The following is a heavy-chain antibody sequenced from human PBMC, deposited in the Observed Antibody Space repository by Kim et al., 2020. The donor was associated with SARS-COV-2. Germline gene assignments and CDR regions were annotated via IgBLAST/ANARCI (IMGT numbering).Heavy chain of an antibody. V-gene: IGHV3-48*02. Sequence: GGSLRLSCAASGFTFSSYSMNWVRQAPGKGLEWVSYISSSSSTIYYADSVKGRFTISRDNAKNSLYLQMNSLRDEDTAVYYCARAYDFWSGYRYYFDYWGQGTLVTVSS. J-gene: IGHJ4*02. D-gene: IGHD3-3*01. CDR2: ISSSSSTI. CDR1: GFTFSSYS. CDR3: ARAYDFWSGYRYYFDY.